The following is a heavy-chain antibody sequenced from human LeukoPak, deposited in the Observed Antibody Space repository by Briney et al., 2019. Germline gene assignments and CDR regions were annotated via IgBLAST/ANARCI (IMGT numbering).Heavy chain of an antibody. CDR3: ARGAYQLLPAYYYYYGMDV. CDR2: IKQDGSEK. Sequence: GGSLRLSCAASGFTFSSYWMSWVRQAPGKGLEWVANIKQDGSEKYYVDSVKGRFTISRDNAKNSLYLQMNSLRAEDTAVYYCARGAYQLLPAYYYYYGMDVWGQGTTVTVSS. D-gene: IGHD2-2*01. J-gene: IGHJ6*02. V-gene: IGHV3-7*01. CDR1: GFTFSSYW.